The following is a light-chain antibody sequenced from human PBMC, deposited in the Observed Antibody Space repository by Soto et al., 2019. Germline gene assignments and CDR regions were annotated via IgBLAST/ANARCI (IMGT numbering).Light chain of an antibody. J-gene: IGKJ1*01. V-gene: IGKV3-15*01. CDR1: QSVGSN. CDR3: QQYNNWPPDRT. CDR2: GAS. Sequence: EIVMTQSPATLSVSPGERATLSCRASQSVGSNLAWYQQKPGQAPRLLIYGASTTTTGIPARFSGSGSGTEFTLTIISLQSEDFAFYFCQQYNNWPPDRTFGQGTKVEIK.